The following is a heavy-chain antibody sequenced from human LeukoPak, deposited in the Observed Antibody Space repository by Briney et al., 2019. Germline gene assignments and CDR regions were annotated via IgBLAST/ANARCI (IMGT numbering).Heavy chain of an antibody. CDR1: GGSFSGYY. V-gene: IGHV4-34*01. Sequence: SETLSLTCAVYGGSFSGYYWSWLRQPPGKGLEWIGEINHSGSTNYNPSLKSRVTISVDTSKNQFSLKLSSVTAADTAVYYCARNRGYSSGWYYNYYYYMDVWGKGTTVTISS. J-gene: IGHJ6*03. CDR2: INHSGST. CDR3: ARNRGYSSGWYYNYYYYMDV. D-gene: IGHD6-19*01.